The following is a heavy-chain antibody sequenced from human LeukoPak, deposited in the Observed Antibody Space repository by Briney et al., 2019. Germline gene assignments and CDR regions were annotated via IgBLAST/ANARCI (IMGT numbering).Heavy chain of an antibody. CDR3: APVRGPWLYYFDY. Sequence: GASVKVSCKVSGYSVNEVAIHWVRQAPGKGPEWMGGFDREYGETVFAQKFQGRVNLTEDTSADTAYMELSRLRADDTAVYYCAPVRGPWLYYFDYWGQGTLVTVSS. CDR1: GYSVNEVA. D-gene: IGHD3-10*01. J-gene: IGHJ4*02. V-gene: IGHV1-24*01. CDR2: FDREYGET.